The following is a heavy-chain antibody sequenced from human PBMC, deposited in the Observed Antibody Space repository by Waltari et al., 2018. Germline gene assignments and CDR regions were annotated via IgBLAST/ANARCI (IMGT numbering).Heavy chain of an antibody. CDR1: GYSISSGYY. CDR3: ASLGSGSYAFDY. CDR2: IYHSGST. Sequence: QVQLQESGPGLVKPSETLSLTCAVSGYSISSGYYWGWIRQPPGKGLEWIGSIYHSGSTYYNPSLKSRVTISVDTSKNQFSLKLSSVTAADTAVYYCASLGSGSYAFDYWGQGTLVTVSS. V-gene: IGHV4-38-2*01. D-gene: IGHD3-10*01. J-gene: IGHJ4*02.